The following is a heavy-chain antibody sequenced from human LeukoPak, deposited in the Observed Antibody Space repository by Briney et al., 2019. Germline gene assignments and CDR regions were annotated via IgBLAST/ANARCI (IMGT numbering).Heavy chain of an antibody. Sequence: GESLKISCKGSGYSFTNYWIGWVRQMPGKGLEWMGLIYPGDSDTRYSPSFQGQVTISADKSISTAYLQWSSLKASDTAMYYCISFLSSGSYYLDYWGQGTLVTVSS. CDR1: GYSFTNYW. V-gene: IGHV5-51*01. CDR3: ISFLSSGSYYLDY. D-gene: IGHD3-10*01. J-gene: IGHJ4*02. CDR2: IYPGDSDT.